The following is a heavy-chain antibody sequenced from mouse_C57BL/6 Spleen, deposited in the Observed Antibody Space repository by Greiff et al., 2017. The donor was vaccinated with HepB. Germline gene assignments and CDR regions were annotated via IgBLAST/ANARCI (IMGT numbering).Heavy chain of an antibody. CDR2: IWSGGST. Sequence: QVHVKQSGPGLVQPSQSLSITCTVSGFSLTSYGVHWVRQPPGKGLEWLGVIWSGGSTDYNAAFISRLSISKDNSKSQVFFKMNSLQADDTAIYYCAKKGRTTAHAMDYWGQGTSVTVSS. V-gene: IGHV2-4*01. CDR1: GFSLTSYG. J-gene: IGHJ4*01. D-gene: IGHD1-2*01. CDR3: AKKGRTTAHAMDY.